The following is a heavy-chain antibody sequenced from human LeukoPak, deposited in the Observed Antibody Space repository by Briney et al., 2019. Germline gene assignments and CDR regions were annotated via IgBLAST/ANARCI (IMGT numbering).Heavy chain of an antibody. V-gene: IGHV3-21*01. J-gene: IGHJ6*03. CDR2: ISSSSSYI. D-gene: IGHD3-10*01. CDR1: GFTFSSYG. Sequence: GGTLRLSCAASGFTFSSYGMSWVRQAPGKGLEWVSSISSSSSYIYYADSVKGRFTISRDNAKNSLYLQMNSLRAEDTAVYYCAREDRSITMVRGVLQGNYYYYYMDVWGKGTTVTVSS. CDR3: AREDRSITMVRGVLQGNYYYYYMDV.